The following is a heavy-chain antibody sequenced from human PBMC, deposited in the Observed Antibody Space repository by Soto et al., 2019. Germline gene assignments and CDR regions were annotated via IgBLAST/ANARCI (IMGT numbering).Heavy chain of an antibody. D-gene: IGHD5-12*01. CDR3: TAGYSGYENFDY. J-gene: IGHJ4*02. Sequence: PGGALRLSCAASGFTFSNAWMSWVRQAPGKGLEWVGRIKSKTDGGTTDYAAPVKGRFTISRDDSKNTLYLQMNSLKTEDTAAYYCTAGYSGYENFDYWGQGTLVTVSS. CDR2: IKSKTDGGTT. V-gene: IGHV3-15*01. CDR1: GFTFSNAW.